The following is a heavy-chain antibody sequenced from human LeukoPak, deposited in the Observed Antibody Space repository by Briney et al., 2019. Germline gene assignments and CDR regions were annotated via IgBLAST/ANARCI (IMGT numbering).Heavy chain of an antibody. CDR1: GGSFSGYY. CDR2: IYYSGST. Sequence: KPSETLSLTCAVYGGSFSGYYWRWIRQPPGKGLEWIGTIYYSGSTYYNPSLKSRVTVSVDTSKNQFSLKLTSVTAADTAVYYCARHVDDLYGPFDYWGQGTLVTVSS. D-gene: IGHD2-2*02. CDR3: ARHVDDLYGPFDY. V-gene: IGHV4-34*01. J-gene: IGHJ4*02.